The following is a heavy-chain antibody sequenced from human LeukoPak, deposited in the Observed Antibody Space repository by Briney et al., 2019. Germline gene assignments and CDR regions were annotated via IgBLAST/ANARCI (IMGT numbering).Heavy chain of an antibody. CDR2: IYYSGST. V-gene: IGHV4-39*01. Sequence: SETLSLTCTVSGGSIGYYYWGWLRQPPGKGLEWIGSIYYSGSTYNNPSLKSRVTISVDTSKNQFSLKLSSVTAADTAVYYCARHAYASGSPNWFDPWGQGTLVTVSS. CDR3: ARHAYASGSPNWFDP. CDR1: GGSIGYYY. D-gene: IGHD3-10*01. J-gene: IGHJ5*02.